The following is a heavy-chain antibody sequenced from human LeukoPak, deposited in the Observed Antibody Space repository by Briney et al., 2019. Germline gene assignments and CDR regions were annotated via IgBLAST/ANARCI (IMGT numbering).Heavy chain of an antibody. Sequence: GSVKVSCKASGYTFTSYYMHWVRQAPGQGLEWMGIINPSGGSTSYAQKFQGRVTMTRDTSTSTAYMELSSLRSEDTAVYYCATEYYYDSSGYYDWGQGTLVTVSS. CDR3: ATEYYYDSSGYYD. CDR2: INPSGGST. D-gene: IGHD3-22*01. CDR1: GYTFTSYY. J-gene: IGHJ4*02. V-gene: IGHV1-46*01.